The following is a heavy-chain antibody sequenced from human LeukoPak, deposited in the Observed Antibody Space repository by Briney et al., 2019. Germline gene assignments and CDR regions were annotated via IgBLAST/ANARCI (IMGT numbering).Heavy chain of an antibody. CDR1: GFTFRNYY. D-gene: IGHD1-26*01. Sequence: GGPLRLSCAASGFTFRNYYMTWIPQAPGKGLEWVSYISASGDTISYGDSVRGRFTISRDNAKNSLYLDMNTLKAEDTAVYYCARDPSWEILSYFDYWGQGTLVTVSS. CDR2: ISASGDTI. CDR3: ARDPSWEILSYFDY. V-gene: IGHV3-11*04. J-gene: IGHJ4*02.